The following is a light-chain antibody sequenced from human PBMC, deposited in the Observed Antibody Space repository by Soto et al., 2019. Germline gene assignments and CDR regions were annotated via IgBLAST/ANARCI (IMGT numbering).Light chain of an antibody. J-gene: IGKJ5*01. CDR2: SAS. Sequence: DIMMTQSPDTLSVSPGERATLSCRTSQSISNKLAWYQQKPGQAPRLLIYSASTRATGIPDRFSGSGSGTEFTLTIISLQSEDFAVYYCQQFNNWPPITFGQGTRVEIK. CDR3: QQFNNWPPIT. CDR1: QSISNK. V-gene: IGKV3-15*01.